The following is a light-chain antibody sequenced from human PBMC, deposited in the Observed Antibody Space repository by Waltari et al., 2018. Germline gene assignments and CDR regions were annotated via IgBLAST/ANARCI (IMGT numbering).Light chain of an antibody. CDR1: QGISSY. V-gene: IGKV1-8*01. Sequence: AIRMTHCPSSLSASKRDRVTITCRASQGISSYLACYQQKPGKAPKRLIYAASTLQSGVPSRFSGSGSGTVFTLTISCLQSEDFATYYCQQYYSYPLTFGGGTKVEIK. J-gene: IGKJ4*01. CDR3: QQYYSYPLT. CDR2: AAS.